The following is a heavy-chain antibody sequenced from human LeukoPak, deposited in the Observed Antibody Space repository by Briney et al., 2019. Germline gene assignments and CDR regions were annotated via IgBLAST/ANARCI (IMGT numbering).Heavy chain of an antibody. V-gene: IGHV4-31*03. CDR1: GGSISSGGYY. J-gene: IGHJ4*02. D-gene: IGHD4-23*01. Sequence: PLQTLSLTCTVSGGSISSGGYYWSWIRQHPGKGLEWIGYIYYSGSTYYNPSLKSRVTISVDTSKNQFSLKLSSVTAADTAVYYCARGDYGGKTFDYWGQGTLVTVSS. CDR3: ARGDYGGKTFDY. CDR2: IYYSGST.